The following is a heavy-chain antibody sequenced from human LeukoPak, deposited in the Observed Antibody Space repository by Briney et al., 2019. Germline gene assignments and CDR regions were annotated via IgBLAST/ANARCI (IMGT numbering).Heavy chain of an antibody. D-gene: IGHD6-19*01. Sequence: SETLSLTCTVSGGSISSSSYYWGWIRQPPGKGLEWIGSIYYSGSTYYNPSLKSRVTISVDTSKNQFSLKLSSVTAADTAVYYCARQVAVAGPRLDYWGQGTLVTVS. CDR2: IYYSGST. V-gene: IGHV4-39*01. CDR3: ARQVAVAGPRLDY. CDR1: GGSISSSSYY. J-gene: IGHJ4*02.